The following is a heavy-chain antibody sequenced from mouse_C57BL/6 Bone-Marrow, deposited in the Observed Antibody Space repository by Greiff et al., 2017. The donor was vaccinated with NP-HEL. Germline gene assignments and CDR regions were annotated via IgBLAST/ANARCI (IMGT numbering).Heavy chain of an antibody. Sequence: VQLQESGAELVRPGTSVKMSCKASGYTFTNYWIGWAKQRPGHGLEWIGDIYPGGGYPNYNEKFKGKATLTADKSSSTAYMQFSSLTSEDSAIYYCARGDYYGAMDYWGQGTSVTVSS. J-gene: IGHJ4*01. D-gene: IGHD1-1*01. V-gene: IGHV1-63*01. CDR1: GYTFTNYW. CDR3: ARGDYYGAMDY. CDR2: IYPGGGYP.